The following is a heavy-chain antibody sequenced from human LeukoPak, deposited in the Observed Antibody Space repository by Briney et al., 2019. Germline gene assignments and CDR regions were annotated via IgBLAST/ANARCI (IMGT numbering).Heavy chain of an antibody. J-gene: IGHJ4*02. Sequence: GGSLGLSCAASGFTFSSYSMNWVRQAPGKGLEWVSSISSSSSYIYYADSVKGRFTISRDNAKNSLYLQMNSLRAEDTAVYYCARLRRYCSSTSCYTIDYWGQGTLVTVSS. CDR3: ARLRRYCSSTSCYTIDY. CDR1: GFTFSSYS. CDR2: ISSSSSYI. D-gene: IGHD2-2*02. V-gene: IGHV3-21*01.